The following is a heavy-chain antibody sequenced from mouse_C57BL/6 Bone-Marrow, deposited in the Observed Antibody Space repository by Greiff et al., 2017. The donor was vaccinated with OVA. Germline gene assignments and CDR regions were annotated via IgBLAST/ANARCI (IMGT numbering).Heavy chain of an antibody. CDR1: GYTFTSYW. D-gene: IGHD2-4*01. Sequence: EVQLVESGTVLARPGASVKMSCKTSGYTFTSYWMHWVKQRPGQGLEWIGAIYPGNSDTSYNQKFKGKAKLTAVTSASTAYMELSSLTNEDSAVYYCTRGDDYSYYYAMDYWGQGTSVTGSS. CDR3: TRGDDYSYYYAMDY. V-gene: IGHV1-5*01. CDR2: IYPGNSDT. J-gene: IGHJ4*01.